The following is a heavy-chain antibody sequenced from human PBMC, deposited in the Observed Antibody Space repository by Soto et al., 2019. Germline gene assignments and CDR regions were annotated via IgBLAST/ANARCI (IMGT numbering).Heavy chain of an antibody. Sequence: GESLKISCKGSGYSFTSYWSGWVRQMPGKGLEWMGIIYPGDSDTRYSPSFRGQVTISADKSISTAYLQWSSLKASDTAMYYCARHGVYDYIWGSYHYWGQGTLVTVSS. CDR3: ARHGVYDYIWGSYHY. V-gene: IGHV5-51*01. D-gene: IGHD3-16*02. J-gene: IGHJ4*02. CDR2: IYPGDSDT. CDR1: GYSFTSYW.